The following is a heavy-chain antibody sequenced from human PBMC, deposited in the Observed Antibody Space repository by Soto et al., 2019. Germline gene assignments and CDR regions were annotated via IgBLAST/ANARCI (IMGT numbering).Heavy chain of an antibody. D-gene: IGHD2-21*02. CDR1: GYTFNTYY. V-gene: IGHV1-46*02. Sequence: QVQLVQSGAEVRKPGASVKVSCRPSGYTFNTYYLHWLRQAPGQALEWMGVIHPSGGGTTYAQKLLGRVTVTRDTSTSTVFMELSSLGSDDTAVYYCARGGHIAVVTASFDNWGQGTLVTVSS. J-gene: IGHJ4*02. CDR3: ARGGHIAVVTASFDN. CDR2: IHPSGGGT.